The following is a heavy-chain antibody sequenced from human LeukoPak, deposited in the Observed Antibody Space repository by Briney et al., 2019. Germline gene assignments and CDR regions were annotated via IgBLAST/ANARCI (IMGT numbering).Heavy chain of an antibody. J-gene: IGHJ6*02. CDR3: AKGVRGDNYYYYGMDV. D-gene: IGHD3-10*01. CDR1: GFTFSSYA. Sequence: GGSLRLSCAASGFTFSSYAMSWVRQAPGKGLEWVSAISGGAGSTNYADSVKGRFTISRDSSKNTLYLQMNSLRAEDTAVYYCAKGVRGDNYYYYGMDVWGQGTTVIVSS. CDR2: ISGGAGST. V-gene: IGHV3-23*01.